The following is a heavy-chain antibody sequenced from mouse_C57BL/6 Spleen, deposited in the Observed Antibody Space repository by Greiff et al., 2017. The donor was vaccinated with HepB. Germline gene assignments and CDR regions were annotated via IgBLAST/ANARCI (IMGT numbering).Heavy chain of an antibody. Sequence: EVQLQQSGPELVKPGASVKISCKASGYTFTDYYMNWVKQSHGKSLEWIGDINPNNGGTSYNQKFKGKATLTVDKSSSTAYMELRSLTSEDSAVYYCARPVLRDRGYFDVWGTGTTVTVSS. V-gene: IGHV1-26*01. CDR3: ARPVLRDRGYFDV. D-gene: IGHD1-1*01. J-gene: IGHJ1*03. CDR2: INPNNGGT. CDR1: GYTFTDYY.